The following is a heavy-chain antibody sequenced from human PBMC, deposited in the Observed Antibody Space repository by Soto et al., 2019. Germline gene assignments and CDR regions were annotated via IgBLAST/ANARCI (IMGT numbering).Heavy chain of an antibody. D-gene: IGHD2-8*01. CDR2: INPDGSST. V-gene: IGHV3-74*01. CDR1: GFTFSRSW. CDR3: VRGLNGDSDY. J-gene: IGHJ4*02. Sequence: VQLVESGGGLVQPGGSLRLSCAASGFTFSRSWMHWVRQAPGKGLVWVSRINPDGSSTSNADFVKGRFTISRENAKNTLYLQMNSLTAEDTAVYYCVRGLNGDSDYWGQGTQVTVSS.